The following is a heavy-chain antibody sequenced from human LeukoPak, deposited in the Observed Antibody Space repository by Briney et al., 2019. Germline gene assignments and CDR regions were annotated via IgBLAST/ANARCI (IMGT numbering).Heavy chain of an antibody. CDR1: GFTFSSYS. CDR2: ISSSSSTV. V-gene: IGHV3-48*01. J-gene: IGHJ3*02. D-gene: IGHD2-2*01. Sequence: GGSLRLSCAASGFTFSSYSMNWVRQAPGKGLEWVSYISSSSSTVYYADSVNGRFTISRDKTKNSLYLQVNSLRAEDTAVYYCARGGYCSSTTCYLSDAFDIWGQGTMVTVSS. CDR3: ARGGYCSSTTCYLSDAFDI.